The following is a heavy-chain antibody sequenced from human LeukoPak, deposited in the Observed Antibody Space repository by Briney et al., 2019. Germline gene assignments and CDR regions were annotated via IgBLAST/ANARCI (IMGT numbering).Heavy chain of an antibody. J-gene: IGHJ4*02. CDR3: ARDGGYGAQAGY. D-gene: IGHD5-12*01. CDR2: IYHSGST. V-gene: IGHV4-38-2*02. Sequence: SETLSLTCTVSGYSISSDYYWGWIRQPPGKGLEWIGSIYHSGSTYYNPSLKSRVTISVDTSKNQFSLKLSSVTAADTAVYYCARDGGYGAQAGYWGQGTLVTVSS. CDR1: GYSISSDYY.